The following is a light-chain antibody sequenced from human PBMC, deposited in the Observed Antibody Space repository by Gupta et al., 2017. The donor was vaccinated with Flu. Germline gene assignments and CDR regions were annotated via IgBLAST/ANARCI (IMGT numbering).Light chain of an antibody. CDR1: QSVLYSSNNKNY. CDR2: WAS. V-gene: IGKV4-1*01. CDR3: QQYYNSLYT. J-gene: IGKJ2*01. Sequence: DIVMTQSPDSLAVSLGERATINCKSSQSVLYSSNNKNYLAWYQQKPGQPPKLLIYWASTRESGVPDRFSGSGSGKDFTLTISSLQAEDVAVYYCQQYYNSLYTFGQGTKLEIK.